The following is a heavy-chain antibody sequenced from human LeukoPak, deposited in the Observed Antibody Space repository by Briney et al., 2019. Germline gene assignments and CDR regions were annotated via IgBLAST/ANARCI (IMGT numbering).Heavy chain of an antibody. Sequence: ASVKVSCKASGYTFTSYAMHWVRQAPGQRLEWMGWINAGNGNTKYSQKFQGRVTITRDTSASTAYMELSSLRSEDTAVYYCARDRYETRGVIYGWFDPWGQGTLVTVSS. CDR2: INAGNGNT. V-gene: IGHV1-3*01. D-gene: IGHD3-10*01. J-gene: IGHJ5*02. CDR3: ARDRYETRGVIYGWFDP. CDR1: GYTFTSYA.